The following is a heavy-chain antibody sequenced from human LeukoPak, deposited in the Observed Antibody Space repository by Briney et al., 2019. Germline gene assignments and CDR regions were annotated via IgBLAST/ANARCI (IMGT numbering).Heavy chain of an antibody. Sequence: PSETLSLTCAVYGGSFSGYYWSWIRQPPGKGLEWIGEINHSGSTNYNPSLKSRVTISVDTSKNQFSLKLSSVTAADTAVYYCARGRGGWFGELSHYYYMDVWGKGTTVTISS. D-gene: IGHD3-10*01. CDR2: INHSGST. J-gene: IGHJ6*03. V-gene: IGHV4-34*01. CDR1: GGSFSGYY. CDR3: ARGRGGWFGELSHYYYMDV.